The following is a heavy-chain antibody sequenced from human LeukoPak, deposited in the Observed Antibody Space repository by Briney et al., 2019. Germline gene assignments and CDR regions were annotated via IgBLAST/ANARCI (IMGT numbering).Heavy chain of an antibody. Sequence: ASVKVSCKASGYTFTSYGISWVRQAPGQGLEWMGWISAYNGNTNYAQKLQGRVTMTTDTSTSTAYMELRSLRSDDTAVYYCARDWSGGYCSSTNCRDWFDPWGQGTLPTVSS. CDR3: ARDWSGGYCSSTNCRDWFDP. CDR1: GYTFTSYG. V-gene: IGHV1-18*01. D-gene: IGHD2-2*01. CDR2: ISAYNGNT. J-gene: IGHJ5*02.